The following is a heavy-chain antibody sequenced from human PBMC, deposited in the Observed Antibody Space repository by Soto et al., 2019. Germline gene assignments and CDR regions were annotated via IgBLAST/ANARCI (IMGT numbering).Heavy chain of an antibody. CDR2: MNPNTGNS. Sequence: AASVKVSCKASGYTFTSYGIYWVRQATGQGLEWMGWMNPNTGNSGYAQKFQGRVTVTSDTSINTVHMELSSLRSEDTAVYYCARRAETNGWNGFGADKYYFDFWGQGTLVTVSS. J-gene: IGHJ4*02. D-gene: IGHD1-1*01. CDR3: ARRAETNGWNGFGADKYYFDF. V-gene: IGHV1-8*01. CDR1: GYTFTSYG.